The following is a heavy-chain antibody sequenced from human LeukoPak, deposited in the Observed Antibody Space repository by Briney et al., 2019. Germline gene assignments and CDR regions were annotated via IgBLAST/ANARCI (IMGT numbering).Heavy chain of an antibody. CDR2: ISADNGNT. CDR1: GYTFTSYG. Sequence: GASVKLSCKSSGYTFTSYGSSCVRQAPGQALGWMGWISADNGNTNYAQKLQGRVTMTTDTSTSTAYMELRSMRSDDTAVYYCARGLAGIDAFDIWGQGTMVTVSS. J-gene: IGHJ3*02. CDR3: ARGLAGIDAFDI. D-gene: IGHD6-13*01. V-gene: IGHV1-18*01.